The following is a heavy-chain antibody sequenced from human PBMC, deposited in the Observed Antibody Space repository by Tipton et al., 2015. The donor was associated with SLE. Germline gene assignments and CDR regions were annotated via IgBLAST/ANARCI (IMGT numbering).Heavy chain of an antibody. CDR1: GGSFSGYY. V-gene: IGHV4-34*01. D-gene: IGHD6-13*01. Sequence: TLSLTCAVYGGSFSGYYWSWIRQPPGKGLEWIGEINHSGSTNYNPSLKSRVTISVDTSKNQFSLKLNSVTAADTAVYYCASAIAAAGQGWFDPWGQGTLATVSS. J-gene: IGHJ5*02. CDR3: ASAIAAAGQGWFDP. CDR2: INHSGST.